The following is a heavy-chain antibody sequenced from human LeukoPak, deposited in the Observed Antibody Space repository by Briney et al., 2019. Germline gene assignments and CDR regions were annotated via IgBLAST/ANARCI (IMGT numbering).Heavy chain of an antibody. V-gene: IGHV3-30*18. CDR3: AKGADTMIVVVTHPLDY. D-gene: IGHD3-22*01. CDR2: ISCDGSNK. CDR1: GFTFSSYG. Sequence: GGSLRLSCAASGFTFSSYGMHWVRQAPGKGLEWVAVISCDGSNKYYADSVKGRFTISRDNSKNTLYLQMNSLRAEDTAVYYCAKGADTMIVVVTHPLDYWGQGTLVTVSS. J-gene: IGHJ4*02.